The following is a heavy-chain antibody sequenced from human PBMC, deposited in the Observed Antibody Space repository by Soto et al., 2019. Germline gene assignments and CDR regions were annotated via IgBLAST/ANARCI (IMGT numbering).Heavy chain of an antibody. J-gene: IGHJ4*02. CDR1: GGSISSSSYY. V-gene: IGHV4-39*01. CDR3: ARHHLNDSWSGYLVGTTKNDY. Sequence: PSETLSLTCTVSGGSISSSSYYWGWIRQPPGKGLEWIGSIYYSGSTYYNPSLKSRVTISVDTSKNQFSLKLSSVTAADTAVYYCARHHLNDSWSGYLVGTTKNDYWGQGTLVTVSS. D-gene: IGHD3-3*01. CDR2: IYYSGST.